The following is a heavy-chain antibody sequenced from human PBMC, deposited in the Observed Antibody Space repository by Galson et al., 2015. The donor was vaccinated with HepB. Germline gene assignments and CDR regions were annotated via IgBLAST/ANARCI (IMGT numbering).Heavy chain of an antibody. D-gene: IGHD5-18*01. CDR1: GFTFDDYA. V-gene: IGHV3-9*01. CDR3: VKDSRYSYGYPDAFDM. J-gene: IGHJ3*02. CDR2: VSWNSANI. Sequence: SLRLSCAASGFTFDDYAMHWVGQAPGKGLEWVSGVSWNSANIDYAASVKGRFTISRDNAKNVLHLQMNSLRPEDTALYHCVKDSRYSYGYPDAFDMWGQGTMVTVSS.